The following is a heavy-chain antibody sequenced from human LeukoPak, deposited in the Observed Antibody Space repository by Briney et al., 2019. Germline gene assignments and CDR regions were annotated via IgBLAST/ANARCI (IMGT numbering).Heavy chain of an antibody. J-gene: IGHJ4*02. Sequence: PSETLSLTCTVSGGSISSYYWSWIRQPPGKGLEWIGYIYYSGSTNYNPSLKSRVTISVDTSKNQFSLKLSSVTAADTALYYCARRAAAALHFDYWGQGTLVTVSS. V-gene: IGHV4-59*08. CDR3: ARRAAAALHFDY. CDR2: IYYSGST. D-gene: IGHD2-15*01. CDR1: GGSISSYY.